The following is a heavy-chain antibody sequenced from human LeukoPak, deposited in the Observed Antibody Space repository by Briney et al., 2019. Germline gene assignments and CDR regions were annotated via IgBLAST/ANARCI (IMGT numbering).Heavy chain of an antibody. Sequence: SETLSLTCTVSGGSLSGFYWSWIRQPPGKGLEWIGYIYHSGNTYYNPSLKSRVTISIHNSKNQFSLKVNSVTAADTAVHYCARDRNYYDSSGPPYYYSALDVWGQGTTVTVSS. CDR2: IYHSGNT. CDR1: GGSLSGFY. V-gene: IGHV4-59*01. D-gene: IGHD3-22*01. J-gene: IGHJ6*02. CDR3: ARDRNYYDSSGPPYYYSALDV.